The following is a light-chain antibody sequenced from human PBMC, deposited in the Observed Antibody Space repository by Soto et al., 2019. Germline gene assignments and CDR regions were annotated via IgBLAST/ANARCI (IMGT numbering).Light chain of an antibody. Sequence: QSALTQPASVSGSPGQSITISCTGTSSDVGGNKYVSWYQHYPGKAPKLMICDVSNRPSGVSNRFSGSKSGNTASLTISGLQAEDEADYYCKAFPGTTYVFGTGTKVTVL. V-gene: IGLV2-14*03. CDR1: SSDVGGNKY. CDR3: KAFPGTTYV. J-gene: IGLJ1*01. CDR2: DVS.